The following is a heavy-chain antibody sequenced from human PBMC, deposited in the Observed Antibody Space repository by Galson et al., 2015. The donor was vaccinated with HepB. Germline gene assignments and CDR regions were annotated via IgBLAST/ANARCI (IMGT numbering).Heavy chain of an antibody. CDR1: GGTFRSNG. Sequence: IPSCEASGGTFRSNGLHYGRQDPVRRVVWVAVISYDASSKYYDASVKGRFTISRDNSKNTLYLQMNSLRAEDTAVYYCAKAGNYYDSSVQGGMDVWGQGTTVTVSS. V-gene: IGHV3-30*18. CDR3: AKAGNYYDSSVQGGMDV. J-gene: IGHJ6*02. CDR2: ISYDASSK. D-gene: IGHD3-22*01.